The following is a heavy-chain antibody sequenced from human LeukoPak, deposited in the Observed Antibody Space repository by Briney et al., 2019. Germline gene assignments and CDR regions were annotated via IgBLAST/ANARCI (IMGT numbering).Heavy chain of an antibody. CDR1: GFTFSNHW. V-gene: IGHV3-7*04. CDR3: ARDAGTFDWSGGYFDC. Sequence: PGGSLRLSCAPSGFTFSNHWMSWVRQAPGKGLEWVANIKRDGSETHYVDSVKGRFTISRDNAKNSLPLQMSSLRAEDTAVYYCARDAGTFDWSGGYFDCWGQGTLVTVSS. D-gene: IGHD3-9*01. CDR2: IKRDGSET. J-gene: IGHJ4*02.